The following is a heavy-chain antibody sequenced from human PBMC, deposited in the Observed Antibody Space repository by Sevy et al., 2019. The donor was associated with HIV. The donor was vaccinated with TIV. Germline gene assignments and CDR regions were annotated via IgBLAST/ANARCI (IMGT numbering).Heavy chain of an antibody. J-gene: IGHJ4*02. CDR1: GFAFTNYY. V-gene: IGHV3-66*01. D-gene: IGHD5-18*01. CDR3: ARGKSGYGYALNY. Sequence: GGSLRLSCAASGFAFTNYYAMHWVRQAPGKGLEGVSVIYSDETTYHADSVKDRFTISRDNSKNMLYLQMSSLRAEDTAIYYCARGKSGYGYALNYWGQGTLVTVSS. CDR2: IYSDETT.